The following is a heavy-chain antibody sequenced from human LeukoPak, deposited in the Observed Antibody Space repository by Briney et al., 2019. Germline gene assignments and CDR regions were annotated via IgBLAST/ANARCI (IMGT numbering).Heavy chain of an antibody. J-gene: IGHJ3*02. CDR3: AKDEHYDSSGIIKDDAFDI. V-gene: IGHV3-23*01. D-gene: IGHD3-22*01. CDR2: ISGSGGST. Sequence: GGSLRLSCAASGFTFSSYAMSWVRQAPGKGLEWVSAISGSGGSTYYADSVKGRFTISRDNSKNTLYLQMNSLRAEDTAVYYCAKDEHYDSSGIIKDDAFDIWGQGTMVTVSS. CDR1: GFTFSSYA.